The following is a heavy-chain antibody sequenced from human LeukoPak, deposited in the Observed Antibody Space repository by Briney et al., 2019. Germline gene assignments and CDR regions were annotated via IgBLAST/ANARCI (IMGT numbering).Heavy chain of an antibody. CDR1: GYTFTGYY. Sequence: ASVKVSCXASGYTFTGYYMHWVRQAPGQGLEWMGRINPNSGGTNYAQKFQGRVTMTRDTSISTAYMELSRLRSDDTAVYYCASGPSVVPAAILDYWGQGTLVTVSS. CDR2: INPNSGGT. V-gene: IGHV1-2*06. CDR3: ASGPSVVPAAILDY. J-gene: IGHJ4*02. D-gene: IGHD2-2*01.